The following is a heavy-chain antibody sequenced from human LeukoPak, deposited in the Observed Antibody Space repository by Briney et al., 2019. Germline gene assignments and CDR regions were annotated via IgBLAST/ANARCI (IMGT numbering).Heavy chain of an antibody. CDR2: TSSSSTI. Sequence: PGGSLRLSCAASGFTFSGYDMSWVRQAPGKGLEWVSYTSSSSTIYCADSVKSRFTISRDNAKNSLYLQMNSLRAEDTAVYYCARLRYYGMDVWGQGTTVTVSS. V-gene: IGHV3-69-1*02. CDR3: ARLRYYGMDV. J-gene: IGHJ6*02. CDR1: GFTFSGYD.